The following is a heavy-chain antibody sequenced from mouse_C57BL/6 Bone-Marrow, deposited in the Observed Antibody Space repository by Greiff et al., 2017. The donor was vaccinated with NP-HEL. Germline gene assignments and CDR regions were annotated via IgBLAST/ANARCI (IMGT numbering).Heavy chain of an antibody. D-gene: IGHD1-1*01. V-gene: IGHV1-59*01. CDR3: ARKTGVVAKGDWYFEV. CDR2: IDPSASYT. J-gene: IGHJ1*03. CDR1: GYTFTSYW. Sequence: VQLQQPGAELVRPGTSVKLSCKASGYTFTSYWMHWVKQRPGQGLEWIGVIDPSASYTNYNQKFKGKATLTVDTSSSTAYMQLSSLTSEDSAVYYCARKTGVVAKGDWYFEVWGTGTTVTVSS.